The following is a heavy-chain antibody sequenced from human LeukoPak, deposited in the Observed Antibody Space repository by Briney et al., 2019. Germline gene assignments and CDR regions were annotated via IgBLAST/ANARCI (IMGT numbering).Heavy chain of an antibody. Sequence: GGSLRLSCAASGFTFSSYAMSWVRQAPGKGLEWVSAISGSGGSTYYADSVKGRFTISRDNSKNTLYLQMNSLRAEDTAVYYRAKNLDYGDYMYYFDYWGQGTLVTVSS. V-gene: IGHV3-23*01. D-gene: IGHD4-17*01. CDR2: ISGSGGST. CDR1: GFTFSSYA. CDR3: AKNLDYGDYMYYFDY. J-gene: IGHJ4*02.